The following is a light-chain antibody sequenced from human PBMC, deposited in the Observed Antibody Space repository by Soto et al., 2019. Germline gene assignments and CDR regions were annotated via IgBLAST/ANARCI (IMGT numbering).Light chain of an antibody. CDR3: HQYNNGPFPLT. J-gene: IGKJ5*01. V-gene: IGKV3-15*01. CDR1: QSVSSN. CDR2: GAS. Sequence: EIVMTQSPVSLSVSPGERVTLSCRASQSVSSNLAWYQQKLGQAPRLLIYGASTRAADVPARFSGSGSGTEFTLTISSLQSEDFAVYYCHQYNNGPFPLTFGQGTRLEIK.